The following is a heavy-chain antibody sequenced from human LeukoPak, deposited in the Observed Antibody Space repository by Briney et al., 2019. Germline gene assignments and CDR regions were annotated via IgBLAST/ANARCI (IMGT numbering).Heavy chain of an antibody. CDR3: AKVSTPYNSSSYFDY. D-gene: IGHD6-6*01. Sequence: GGSLRLSCAASGFTFSSYGMHWVRQAPGKGLEWVAFIRYDGDNKYYADSVKGRFTISRDNSKNTLYLQMNSLRAEDTAVYYCAKVSTPYNSSSYFDYWGQGTLVTVSS. CDR1: GFTFSSYG. V-gene: IGHV3-30*02. J-gene: IGHJ4*02. CDR2: IRYDGDNK.